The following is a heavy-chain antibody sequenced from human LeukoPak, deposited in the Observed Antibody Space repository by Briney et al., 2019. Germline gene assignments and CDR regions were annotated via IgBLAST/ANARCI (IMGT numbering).Heavy chain of an antibody. CDR3: ARSSIAYYYDSRDAFDI. V-gene: IGHV1-8*01. D-gene: IGHD3-22*01. CDR1: GYTFTSYD. Sequence: ASVTVSCKASGYTFTSYDINWVRQATGQGLEWMGWMNPNSGNTGYAQKFQGRVTMTRDTSISTAYMELSRLRSDDTAVYYCARSSIAYYYDSRDAFDIWGQGTMVTVSS. CDR2: MNPNSGNT. J-gene: IGHJ3*02.